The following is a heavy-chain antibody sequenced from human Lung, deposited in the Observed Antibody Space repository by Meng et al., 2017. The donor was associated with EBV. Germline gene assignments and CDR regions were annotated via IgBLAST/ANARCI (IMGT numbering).Heavy chain of an antibody. V-gene: IGHV6-1*01. Sequence: QVQLQQAGPGLLKPSQTLPLTCFISGDSVSSSSAAWTWIRQSPSRGLEWLGRTYYRSKWYNDYAVFVKSRITINPDTSKNQFSLQLNSVTPEDTAVYYCARGATSVFDLWGRGTLVTVSS. J-gene: IGHJ2*01. CDR3: ARGATSVFDL. CDR1: GDSVSSSSAA. CDR2: TYYRSKWYN.